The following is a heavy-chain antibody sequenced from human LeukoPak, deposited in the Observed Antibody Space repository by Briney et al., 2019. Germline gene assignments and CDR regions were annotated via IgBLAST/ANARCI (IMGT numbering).Heavy chain of an antibody. CDR3: ARGETGGSSWYYYYYGMDV. CDR1: GGSFSGYY. D-gene: IGHD6-13*01. J-gene: IGHJ6*04. Sequence: SETLSLTCVVFGGSFSGYYWSWIRQPPGKGLEWIGESNDSGSTKYNPSLKSRVTISMDTSKNQFSLKLSSVTAADTAVYYCARGETGGSSWYYYYYGMDVWGKGTTVTVSS. CDR2: SNDSGST. V-gene: IGHV4-34*01.